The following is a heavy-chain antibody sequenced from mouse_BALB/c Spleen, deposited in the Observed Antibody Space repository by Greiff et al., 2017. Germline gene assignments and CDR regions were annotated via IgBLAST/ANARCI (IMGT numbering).Heavy chain of an antibody. D-gene: IGHD2-1*01. CDR1: GYTFTDYN. Sequence: EVQLQQSGPELVKPGASVKIPCTASGYTFTDYNMDWVKQSHGKSLEWSGDINPNNGGTIYNQKFKGKATLTVDNSSSTAYMELRSLTSEDTAVYYCAGSDGNYEAMDYWGQGTSVTVSS. J-gene: IGHJ4*01. CDR2: INPNNGGT. CDR3: AGSDGNYEAMDY. V-gene: IGHV1-18*01.